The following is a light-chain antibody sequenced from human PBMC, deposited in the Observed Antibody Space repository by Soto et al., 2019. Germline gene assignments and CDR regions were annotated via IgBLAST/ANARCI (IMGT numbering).Light chain of an antibody. V-gene: IGLV2-8*01. CDR3: LSFAGCPSG. CDR1: SSDVGAYIF. J-gene: IGLJ1*01. Sequence: SVLTQPPSASGSPGQSVTISCTGTSSDVGAYIFVSWYQQHPGKAPKLMVYDVNRRPPGVPDRFFGSKSGNTASLTVSGLQAEDEADYYCLSFAGCPSGFGTGPNVTVL. CDR2: DVN.